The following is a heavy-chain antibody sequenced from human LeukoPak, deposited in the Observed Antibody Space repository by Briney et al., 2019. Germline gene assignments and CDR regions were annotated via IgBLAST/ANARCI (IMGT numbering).Heavy chain of an antibody. V-gene: IGHV4-30-2*01. D-gene: IGHD4-23*01. J-gene: IGHJ3*02. Sequence: SETLSLTCTVSGGSISSGAYYWSWIRQPPGKGLEWIGHIYHSGSIYYNPSLKSRFTISIDRSKNHFSLKLSSVTAADTAVYYCARGGNSADDAFDIWGQGTMVTVSS. CDR3: ARGGNSADDAFDI. CDR2: IYHSGSI. CDR1: GGSISSGAYY.